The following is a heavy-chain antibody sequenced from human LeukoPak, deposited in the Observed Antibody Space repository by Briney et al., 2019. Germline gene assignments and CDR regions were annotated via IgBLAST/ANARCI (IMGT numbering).Heavy chain of an antibody. CDR2: ISSSSYI. D-gene: IGHD3-10*01. V-gene: IGHV3-21*01. CDR1: GFTFDDYG. J-gene: IGHJ4*02. CDR3: ARDPAYGSGSY. Sequence: GGSLRLSCAASGFTFDDYGMSWVRQAPGKGLEWVSSISSSSYIYYADSVKGRFTISRDNAKNSLYLQMNSLRAEDTAVYYCARDPAYGSGSYWGQGTLVTVSS.